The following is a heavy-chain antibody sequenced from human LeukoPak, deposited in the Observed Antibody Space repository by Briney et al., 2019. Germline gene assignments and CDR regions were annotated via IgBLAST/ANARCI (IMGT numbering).Heavy chain of an antibody. V-gene: IGHV6-1*01. CDR1: GDSVSSNSAA. Sequence: SQTLSLTCAISGDSVSSNSAAWNWIRQSPSRGLEWLGRTYYRSKWYNDYAVSVKSRITINPDTSKNQFSLQLNSVTPEDTAVYYCARGRGIAVAGDYYYYGMDVWGQGTTVTVSS. CDR2: TYYRSKWYN. J-gene: IGHJ6*02. D-gene: IGHD6-19*01. CDR3: ARGRGIAVAGDYYYYGMDV.